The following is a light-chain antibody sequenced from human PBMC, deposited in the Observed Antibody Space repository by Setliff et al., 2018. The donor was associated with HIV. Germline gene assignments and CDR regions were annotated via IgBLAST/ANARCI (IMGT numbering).Light chain of an antibody. CDR3: CSYAGSSYV. CDR2: DVN. CDR1: SSDVGGYNY. V-gene: IGLV2-11*01. J-gene: IGLJ1*01. Sequence: PRSVSGSPGQSVTISCTGTSSDVGGYNYVSWYQQHPGKAPKLMIYDVNKRPSGVPDRFSGSKSRKMASLTISGLQAEDEADYYCCSYAGSSYVFGTGTKVTVL.